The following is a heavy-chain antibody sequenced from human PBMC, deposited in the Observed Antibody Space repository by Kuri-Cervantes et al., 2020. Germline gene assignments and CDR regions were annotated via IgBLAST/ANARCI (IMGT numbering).Heavy chain of an antibody. V-gene: IGHV4-31*01. CDR1: GGSFSSNNYY. CDR2: IYYSGST. Sequence: SETLSLTCTVSGGSFSSNNYYWSWIRQHPGRRLEWIGYIYYSGSTYYNPSLKSLVTISVVTSKNQFSLKLSSVTAADTAVYYCARVGSSGGSSFYYFDYWGQGTLVTVSS. D-gene: IGHD2-15*01. J-gene: IGHJ4*02. CDR3: ARVGSSGGSSFYYFDY.